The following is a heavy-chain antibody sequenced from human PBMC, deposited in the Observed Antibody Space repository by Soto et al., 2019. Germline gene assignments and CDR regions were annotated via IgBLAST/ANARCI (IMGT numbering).Heavy chain of an antibody. CDR3: AREDGQLAPNYYYYGMDV. D-gene: IGHD5-18*01. J-gene: IGHJ6*02. CDR2: IWYDGSNK. CDR1: GFTFSSYG. V-gene: IGHV3-33*01. Sequence: PGGSLRLSCAASGFTFSSYGMHWVRQAPGKGLEWVAVIWYDGSNKYYADSVKGRFTISRDNSKNTLYLQMNSLRAEDTAVYYCAREDGQLAPNYYYYGMDVWGQGTTVTVSS.